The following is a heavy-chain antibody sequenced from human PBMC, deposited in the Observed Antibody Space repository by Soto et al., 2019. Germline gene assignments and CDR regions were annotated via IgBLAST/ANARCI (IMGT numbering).Heavy chain of an antibody. CDR2: IITITGFI. Sequence: EVQLVESGGGLVKPGGSLRLYCAASGFTFSSYSMNWVRQAPGKGLEWVSIITITGFIDYADSVKGRFTISRDNAKSSLYLQMNSLSAEDTAVYYCARDSREYNAYDYNWGQGTLVTVSS. V-gene: IGHV3-21*02. CDR1: GFTFSSYS. CDR3: ARDSREYNAYDYN. D-gene: IGHD5-12*01. J-gene: IGHJ4*02.